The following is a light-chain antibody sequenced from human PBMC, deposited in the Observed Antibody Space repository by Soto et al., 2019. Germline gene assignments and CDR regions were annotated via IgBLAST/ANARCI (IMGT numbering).Light chain of an antibody. CDR1: QSITDC. Sequence: DIQMTQSPSTLPASVGDRVTITCRASQSITDCLAWYQQKPGKAPKFLIYKASNLEGGVPSRFSGSGSGTEFTLTISSVQPDDFATYYCQYWDDYSWTFGQGTKVEIK. J-gene: IGKJ1*01. V-gene: IGKV1-5*03. CDR3: QYWDDYSWT. CDR2: KAS.